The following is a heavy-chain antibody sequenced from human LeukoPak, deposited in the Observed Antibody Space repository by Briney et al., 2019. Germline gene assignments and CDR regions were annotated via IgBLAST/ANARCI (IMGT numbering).Heavy chain of an antibody. CDR2: ISSSGSTV. V-gene: IGHV3-11*01. CDR3: ARDPLVATLFDY. D-gene: IGHD5-12*01. CDR1: GFTFSDYY. J-gene: IGHJ4*02. Sequence: PGGSLRLSCAASGFTFSDYYMSWIRQAPGKGLEWVSYISSSGSTVYYADSVKGRFTISRDNAKNSLYLQMNSLRAEDTAVYYCARDPLVATLFDYWGQGTLVTVSS.